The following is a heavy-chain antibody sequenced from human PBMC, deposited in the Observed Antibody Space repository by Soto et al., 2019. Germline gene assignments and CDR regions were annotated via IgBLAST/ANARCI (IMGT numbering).Heavy chain of an antibody. J-gene: IGHJ4*02. D-gene: IGHD3-22*01. CDR2: ISSSSSYI. CDR1: GFTFSSYS. Sequence: GASVKVSCAASGFTFSSYSMNWVRQAPGKGLEWVSSISSSSSYIYYADSVKGRFTISRDNAKNSLYLQMNSIRAEDTAVYYCARESLVYYLDYWGQGTLVTVSS. V-gene: IGHV3-21*01. CDR3: ARESLVYYLDY.